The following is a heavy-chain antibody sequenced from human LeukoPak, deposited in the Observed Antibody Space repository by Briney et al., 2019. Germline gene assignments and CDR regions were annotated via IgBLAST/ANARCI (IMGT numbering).Heavy chain of an antibody. V-gene: IGHV3-74*01. CDR2: INSDGSTT. J-gene: IGHJ4*02. CDR3: ARYCSSTSCSPVDC. CDR1: GFTFSSYW. Sequence: GGSLRLSCAASGFTFSSYWMHWVRQAPGKGLVWVSRINSDGSTTSYADSVKGRFTISRDDAKNTLYLQMNSLRAEDTAVYYCARYCSSTSCSPVDCWGQGTLVAVSS. D-gene: IGHD2-2*01.